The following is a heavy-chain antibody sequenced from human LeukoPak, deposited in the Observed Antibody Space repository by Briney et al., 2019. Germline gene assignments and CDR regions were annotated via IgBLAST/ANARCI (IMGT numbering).Heavy chain of an antibody. Sequence: GGSLRLSCAASGLTFSSYAMSWVRQAPGKGLEWVSGISGSGGSTYYADSVKGRFTISRDNSKNTLYLQMNSLRAEDTAVYYCAREGGDFEIDYWGQGTLVTVSS. J-gene: IGHJ4*02. CDR1: GLTFSSYA. CDR2: ISGSGGST. D-gene: IGHD2-21*02. V-gene: IGHV3-23*01. CDR3: AREGGDFEIDY.